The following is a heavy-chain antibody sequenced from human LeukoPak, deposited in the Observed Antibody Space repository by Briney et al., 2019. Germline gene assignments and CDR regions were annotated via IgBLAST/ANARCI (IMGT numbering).Heavy chain of an antibody. CDR2: ISWNGGSI. V-gene: IGHV3-9*01. J-gene: IGHJ4*02. Sequence: GRSLRLSCAASGFSFDDYAMHWVRQAPGKGLEWVSGISWNGGSIGFADSVKGRFIISRDNSKNALYLQMNSLRIEDTALYHCAKGLDSSGYYYPNWGQGTLVTVSS. D-gene: IGHD3-22*01. CDR1: GFSFDDYA. CDR3: AKGLDSSGYYYPN.